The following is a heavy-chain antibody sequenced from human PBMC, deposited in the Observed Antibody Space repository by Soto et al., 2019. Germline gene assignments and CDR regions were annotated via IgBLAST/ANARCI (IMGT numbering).Heavy chain of an antibody. CDR3: ARDGGYSKDNWFEP. CDR2: IYHSGST. J-gene: IGHJ5*02. CDR1: GGSIISGGYS. Sequence: LSLNCAVSGGSIISGGYSWSWIRQPPVKGLEWIGYIYHSGSTYYNPSLKSRVTISVDRSKNQFSLKLSSVTAADTAVYYCARDGGYSKDNWFEPWGQGTLVKVSS. V-gene: IGHV4-30-2*01. D-gene: IGHD6-13*01.